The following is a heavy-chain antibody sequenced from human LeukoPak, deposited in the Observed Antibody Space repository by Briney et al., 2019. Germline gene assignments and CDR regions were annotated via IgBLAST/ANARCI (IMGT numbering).Heavy chain of an antibody. CDR1: GGSISSNNW. Sequence: PSGTLSLTCAVSGGSISSNNWWHWVRQPPGKGLEWIGEIYHSGSTSYNPSLKSRVTISVDTSKNQFSLKLSSVTAADTAVYYCARRHFGSALRDYWGQGTLVTVSS. V-gene: IGHV4-4*02. D-gene: IGHD3-10*01. J-gene: IGHJ4*02. CDR2: IYHSGST. CDR3: ARRHFGSALRDY.